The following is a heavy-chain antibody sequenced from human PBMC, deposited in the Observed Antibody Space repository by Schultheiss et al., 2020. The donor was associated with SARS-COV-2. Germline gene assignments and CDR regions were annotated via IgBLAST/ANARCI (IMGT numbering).Heavy chain of an antibody. CDR1: GGTFSSYA. CDR3: ARKIKPNYYYYGMDV. CDR2: IIPIFGTA. D-gene: IGHD1-14*01. V-gene: IGHV1-69*06. J-gene: IGHJ6*02. Sequence: SVKVSCKASGGTFSSYAISWVRQAPGQGLEWMGGIIPIFGTANYAQKFQGRVTITADKSTSTAYMELSSLRSEDTAVYYCARKIKPNYYYYGMDVWGQGTTVTVSS.